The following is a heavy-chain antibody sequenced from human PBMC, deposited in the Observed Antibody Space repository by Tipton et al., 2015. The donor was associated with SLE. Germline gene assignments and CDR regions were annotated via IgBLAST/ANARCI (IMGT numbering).Heavy chain of an antibody. CDR3: AREMAVGGGVDY. J-gene: IGHJ4*02. CDR2: IWYDGSNK. Sequence: RSLRLSCAASGFTFSNYGMHWVRQAPGKGLEWVALIWYDGSNKYCADSVKGRFTISRDNSKNTLYLQMNSLRAEDTAMYYCAREMAVGGGVDYWGQGTLVTVSS. CDR1: GFTFSNYG. V-gene: IGHV3-33*01. D-gene: IGHD6-19*01.